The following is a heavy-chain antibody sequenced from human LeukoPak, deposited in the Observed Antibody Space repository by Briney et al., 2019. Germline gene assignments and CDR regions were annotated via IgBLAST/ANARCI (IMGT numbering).Heavy chain of an antibody. D-gene: IGHD3-3*01. CDR1: GGSISSSSYY. Sequence: SETLSLTCTVSGGSISSSSYYWGWIRQPPGKGLEWIGSIYYSGSTYYNPSLKSRVTIYVDKYKNQFSLKLSSVTAADTAVYYCASSILLDYDFWSGYSSFDYWGQGTLVTVSS. CDR2: IYYSGST. V-gene: IGHV4-39*01. CDR3: ASSILLDYDFWSGYSSFDY. J-gene: IGHJ4*02.